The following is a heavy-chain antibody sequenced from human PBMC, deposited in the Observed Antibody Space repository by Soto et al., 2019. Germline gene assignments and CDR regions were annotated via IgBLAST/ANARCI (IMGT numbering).Heavy chain of an antibody. D-gene: IGHD1-1*01. V-gene: IGHV6-1*01. CDR3: ARGSWDDVSGHYYMDV. CDR1: GDSVSSNSAA. Sequence: SQTLSLTCDISGDSVSSNSAAWNWIRQTPSRGLEWLGRTYYRSKWYSNYAISVKSRVTVNPDTFKNQFSLQLNSVTPEDTVVYYCARGSWDDVSGHYYMDVWGKGTTVTVSS. J-gene: IGHJ6*03. CDR2: TYYRSKWYS.